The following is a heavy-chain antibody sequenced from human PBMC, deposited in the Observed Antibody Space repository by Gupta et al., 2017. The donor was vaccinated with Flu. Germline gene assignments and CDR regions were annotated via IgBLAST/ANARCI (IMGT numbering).Heavy chain of an antibody. J-gene: IGHJ4*02. V-gene: IGHV1-2*02. CDR3: AKENRGGSGWFIGDS. CDR2: SNPNNGDT. D-gene: IGHD6-19*01. Sequence: HWVRQAPGQGVEWMGGSNPNNGDTGYAQNYQGRGNRSRGTSITTAYMELRRLTSDDTAVYYGAKENRGGSGWFIGDSWGQGARVTVSS.